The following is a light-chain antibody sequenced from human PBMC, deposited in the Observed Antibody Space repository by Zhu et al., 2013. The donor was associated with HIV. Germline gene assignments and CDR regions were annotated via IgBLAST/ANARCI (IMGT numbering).Light chain of an antibody. CDR2: AAS. J-gene: IGKJ4*01. V-gene: IGKV1-12*01. Sequence: DIQMTQSPSILSASIGDRVTITCRASQGISSWLAWYQQTPGKAPKLLIYAASSLQSGVPSRFSGSGSGTDFTLTINSLQPDDSATYFCHQSYSTPLTFGGGTKVEIK. CDR1: QGISSW. CDR3: HQSYSTPLT.